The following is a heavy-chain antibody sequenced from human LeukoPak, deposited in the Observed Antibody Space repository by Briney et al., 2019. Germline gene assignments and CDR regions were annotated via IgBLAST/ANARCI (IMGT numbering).Heavy chain of an antibody. CDR3: ARGPPPLGYCTNGVCSANYYYYYMDV. V-gene: IGHV4-4*02. J-gene: IGHJ6*03. D-gene: IGHD2-8*01. CDR1: GGSISSSNW. Sequence: PSETLSLTCAVSGGSISSSNWWRWVRQPPGQGLEWIGEIYHSGSTNYNPSLKSRVTISVDKSKNQFSLKLSSVTAADTAVYYCARGPPPLGYCTNGVCSANYYYYYMDVWGKGTTVTISS. CDR2: IYHSGST.